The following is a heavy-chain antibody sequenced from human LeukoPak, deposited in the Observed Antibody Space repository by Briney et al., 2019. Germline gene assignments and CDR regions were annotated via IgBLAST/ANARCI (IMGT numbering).Heavy chain of an antibody. J-gene: IGHJ6*03. CDR1: GGSISSYY. V-gene: IGHV4-59*01. Sequence: SETLSLTCTVSGGSISSYYWSWIRQPPGKGLEWMGYIYYSGSTNYNPSLKSRVTISVDTSKNQFSLKLSSVTAADTAVYYCARGVFWSGYYYYYYMDVWGKGTTVTVSS. CDR3: ARGVFWSGYYYYYYMDV. CDR2: IYYSGST. D-gene: IGHD3-3*01.